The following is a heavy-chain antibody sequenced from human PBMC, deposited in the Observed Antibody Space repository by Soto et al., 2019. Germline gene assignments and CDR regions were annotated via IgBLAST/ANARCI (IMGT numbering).Heavy chain of an antibody. V-gene: IGHV3-21*01. CDR1: GFTFSSYS. CDR3: ARDLIRTYMTHSSYGMDV. CDR2: ISSSSSYI. J-gene: IGHJ6*02. D-gene: IGHD2-2*02. Sequence: ESGGGLVKPGGSLRLSCAASGFTFSSYSMNWVRQAPGKGLEWVSSISSSSSYIYYADSVKGRFTISRDNAKNSLYLQMNSLRAEDTAVYYCARDLIRTYMTHSSYGMDVWGQGTTVTVSS.